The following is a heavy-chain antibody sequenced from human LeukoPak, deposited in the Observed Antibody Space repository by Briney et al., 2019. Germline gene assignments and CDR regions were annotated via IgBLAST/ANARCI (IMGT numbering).Heavy chain of an antibody. V-gene: IGHV4-61*01. CDR1: GDSVSSSPYY. D-gene: IGHD5-24*01. Sequence: PSVTLSLTCSVSGDSVSSSPYYWGWIRQPPGKGLEWIGNTFSTSTLYNASLRSRVTILVDTSKNQFSLKLTSATAADTAIYYCARYKFHNYFDPWGQGTLVVVSS. CDR2: TFSTST. J-gene: IGHJ5*02. CDR3: ARYKFHNYFDP.